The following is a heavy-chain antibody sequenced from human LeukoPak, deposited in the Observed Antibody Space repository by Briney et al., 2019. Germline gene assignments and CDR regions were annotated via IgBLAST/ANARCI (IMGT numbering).Heavy chain of an antibody. V-gene: IGHV1-69*04. Sequence: ASVKVSCKASGYTFTSYGISWVRQAPGQGLEWMGRIIPILGIANYAQKFQGRVAITADKSTSTAYMELSSLRSEDTAVYYCASGHYGDYGQWSSMNYWGQGTPVTVSS. D-gene: IGHD4-17*01. CDR2: IIPILGIA. CDR3: ASGHYGDYGQWSSMNY. CDR1: GYTFTSYG. J-gene: IGHJ4*02.